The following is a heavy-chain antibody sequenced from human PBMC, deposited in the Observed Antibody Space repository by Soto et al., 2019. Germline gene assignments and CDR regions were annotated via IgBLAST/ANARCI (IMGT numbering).Heavy chain of an antibody. V-gene: IGHV3-21*01. CDR2: ISSSSSYI. J-gene: IGHJ4*02. CDR3: ARYCSSTSCYTGGLDY. CDR1: GFTFSSYS. Sequence: EVQLVESGGGLVKPGGSLRLSCAASGFTFSSYSMNWVRQAPGKGLEWVSSISSSSSYIYYADSVKGRFTISRDNAKNSLYLQMNSLRAEDTAVYYCARYCSSTSCYTGGLDYWGQGTLVTVSS. D-gene: IGHD2-2*02.